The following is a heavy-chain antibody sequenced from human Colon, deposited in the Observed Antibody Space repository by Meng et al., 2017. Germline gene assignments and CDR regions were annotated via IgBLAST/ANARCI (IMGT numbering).Heavy chain of an antibody. CDR3: ARDKGDWVLGDY. Sequence: GPGGKKPGASVMVSCKASGYHYNSRGVCGLGQAPGQKPEWMGWINFGNGNTKYSQNFQGRVTFTRDTSASTAYMELNSLRSEDTAVYYCARDKGDWVLGDYWGQGTLVTVSS. D-gene: IGHD2-21*01. CDR2: INFGNGNT. V-gene: IGHV1-3*01. CDR1: GYHYNSRG. J-gene: IGHJ4*02.